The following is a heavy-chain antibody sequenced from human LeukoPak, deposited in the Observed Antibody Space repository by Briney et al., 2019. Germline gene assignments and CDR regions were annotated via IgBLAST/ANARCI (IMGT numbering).Heavy chain of an antibody. J-gene: IGHJ4*02. V-gene: IGHV1-46*01. CDR1: GYTFTGYY. CDR3: ARRSGGSSAPDY. CDR2: INPSGDST. D-gene: IGHD6-6*01. Sequence: ASVTVSCTASGYTFTGYYMHWVRQAPGQGLEWMGIINPSGDSTTYAQKFQDRVTMTRDTSTSTIYMELSSLRSEDTAVYYCARRSGGSSAPDYWGQGTLVTVSS.